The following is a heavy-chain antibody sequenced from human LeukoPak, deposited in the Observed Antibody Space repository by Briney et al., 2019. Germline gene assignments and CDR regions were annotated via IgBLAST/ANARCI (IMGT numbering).Heavy chain of an antibody. CDR1: GGSISSYY. CDR3: ARLPYYYGMDV. Sequence: SETLSLTCTVSGGSISSYYWSWIRQPPGKGLEWIGYIYYSGSTNYNPSLKSRVAISVDTSKNQFSLKLSSVTAADTAVYYCARLPYYYGMDVWGQGTTVTVSS. V-gene: IGHV4-59*08. J-gene: IGHJ6*02. CDR2: IYYSGST.